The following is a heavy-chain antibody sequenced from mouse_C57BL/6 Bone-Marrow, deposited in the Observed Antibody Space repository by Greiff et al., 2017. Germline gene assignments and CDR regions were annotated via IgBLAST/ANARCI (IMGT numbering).Heavy chain of an antibody. CDR1: GYTFTSYW. Sequence: QVQLQQPGTELVKPGASVKLSCKASGYTFTSYWMHWVKQRPGQGLEWIGNINPSNGGTNYNEKFKSKATLTVDKSASTAYMQLSSLTSEDAAVYYCARGGGYYAFDYWGQGTTLTVSS. D-gene: IGHD2-3*01. J-gene: IGHJ2*01. CDR3: ARGGGYYAFDY. CDR2: INPSNGGT. V-gene: IGHV1-53*01.